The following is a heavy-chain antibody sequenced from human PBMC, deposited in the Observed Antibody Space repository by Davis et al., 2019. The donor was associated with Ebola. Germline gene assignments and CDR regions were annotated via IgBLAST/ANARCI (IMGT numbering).Heavy chain of an antibody. CDR1: GFSFSSHW. CDR3: AREAIWRFDP. J-gene: IGHJ5*02. V-gene: IGHV3-7*03. D-gene: IGHD3-16*01. Sequence: PGGSLRLSCAASGFSFSSHWMSWGRQAPGKGLEWVANIRQDGSEKHYVDSVKGRFTISRDNAKNSPYLQMNSLRAEDTAVYYCAREAIWRFDPWGQGTLVTVSS. CDR2: IRQDGSEK.